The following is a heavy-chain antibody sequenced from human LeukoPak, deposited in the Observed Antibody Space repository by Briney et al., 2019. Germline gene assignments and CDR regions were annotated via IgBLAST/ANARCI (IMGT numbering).Heavy chain of an antibody. V-gene: IGHV1-2*04. D-gene: IGHD5-18*01. CDR1: GYTFTGYY. CDR3: ARGAREVTQKGYSYALGY. J-gene: IGHJ4*02. CDR2: INPNSGGT. Sequence: ASVKVSCKASGYTFTGYYMHWVRQAPGQGLEWMGWINPNSGGTNYAQKFQGWVTMTRDTSIGTAYMELSRLRSDDTAVYYCARGAREVTQKGYSYALGYWGQGTLVTVSS.